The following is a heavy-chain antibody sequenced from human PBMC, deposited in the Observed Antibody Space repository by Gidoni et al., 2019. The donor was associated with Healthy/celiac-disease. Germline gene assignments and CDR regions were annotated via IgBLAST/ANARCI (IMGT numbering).Heavy chain of an antibody. CDR1: GFTFSSYS. V-gene: IGHV3-21*01. D-gene: IGHD6-19*01. CDR3: AREYSSGWSYYFDY. CDR2: ISSSGSTI. Sequence: EVQLVESGGGLGKPGGSLRLSCAASGFTFSSYSMNWVRQAPGKGLEWVSSISSSGSTIYYADSVKGRFTISRDNAKNSLYLQMNSLRAEDTAVYYCAREYSSGWSYYFDYWGQGTLVTVSS. J-gene: IGHJ4*02.